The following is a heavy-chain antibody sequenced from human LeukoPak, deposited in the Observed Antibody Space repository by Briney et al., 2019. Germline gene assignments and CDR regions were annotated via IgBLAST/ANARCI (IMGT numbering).Heavy chain of an antibody. Sequence: SQTLSLTCAISGDSVSSNSAAWNWIRQSPSRGLEWLGRTYYRSKWYNDYAVSVKSRITINPDTSKNQFSLQLNSATPEDTAVYYCARDRLYGAVAGYYYYYGMDVWGQGTTVTVSS. J-gene: IGHJ6*02. D-gene: IGHD6-19*01. V-gene: IGHV6-1*01. CDR2: TYYRSKWYN. CDR3: ARDRLYGAVAGYYYYYGMDV. CDR1: GDSVSSNSAA.